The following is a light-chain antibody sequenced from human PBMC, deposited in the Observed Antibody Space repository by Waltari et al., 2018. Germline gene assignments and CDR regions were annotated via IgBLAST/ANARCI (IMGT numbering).Light chain of an antibody. CDR2: GAS. V-gene: IGKV3-15*01. J-gene: IGKJ1*01. CDR3: QQSKSWPA. CDR1: QGINSD. Sequence: EIVMTQSPATLSVSPGEGATLSCRASQGINSDLAWYQHKPGQAPRLLIYGASTRAAGVPARFSGSWSGTECTLTISRLQSEDFGVYYCQQSKSWPAFGQGTKVEIK.